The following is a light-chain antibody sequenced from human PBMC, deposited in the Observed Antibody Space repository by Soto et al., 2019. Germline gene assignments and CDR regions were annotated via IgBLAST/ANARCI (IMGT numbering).Light chain of an antibody. V-gene: IGKV3-20*01. CDR3: QQYGNSPWT. Sequence: EIVLTQSPGTLSLSPGERGTLFCRASQRFGSSNLAWYQQKPGQAPRLLIYSTSSRATGIPDRFSGSGSGTDFTLTISRLEPEDFAVYYCQQYGNSPWTFGQGTKWIS. J-gene: IGKJ1*01. CDR1: QRFGSSN. CDR2: STS.